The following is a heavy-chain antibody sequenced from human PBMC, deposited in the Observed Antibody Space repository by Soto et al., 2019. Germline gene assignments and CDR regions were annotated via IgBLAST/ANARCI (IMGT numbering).Heavy chain of an antibody. D-gene: IGHD2-15*01. CDR3: ATRSGPSKFDY. J-gene: IGHJ4*02. V-gene: IGHV4-31*03. Sequence: QVQLQEAGPGLVKPSQTLSLTCTVSGGSISSGGYYWSWIRQPPGKGLEWIGYIYYSGSTYYNPSLKSRVTISVDTSKNQFSLKLISVTAADTAVYYCATRSGPSKFDYWGQGTLVTVSS. CDR1: GGSISSGGYY. CDR2: IYYSGST.